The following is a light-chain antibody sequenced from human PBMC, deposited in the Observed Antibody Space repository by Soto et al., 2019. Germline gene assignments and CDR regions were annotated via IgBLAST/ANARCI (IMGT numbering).Light chain of an antibody. CDR3: SSYTGVRTVI. Sequence: QSALTQPASVSGSPGQSITISCTGTSSDVGTYKYISWYQQHPDKAPKLIIYEVTHRPSGVSNRFSGSKSGNTASLTISGLQAEDEADYYCSSYTGVRTVIFGGGTKVTV. CDR1: SSDVGTYKY. CDR2: EVT. V-gene: IGLV2-14*01. J-gene: IGLJ2*01.